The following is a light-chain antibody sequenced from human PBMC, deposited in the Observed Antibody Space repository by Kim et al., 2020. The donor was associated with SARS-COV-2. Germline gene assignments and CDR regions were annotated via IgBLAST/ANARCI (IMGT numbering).Light chain of an antibody. CDR2: QDE. J-gene: IGLJ1*01. Sequence: SPGQAASITCSGDKLGNKYASWYQQKPGQSPVLVIYQDEKRPSGIPERFSGSNSGNSATLTISGTQAMDEADYFCLAWDSSSGSYVFGPGTQLTVL. CDR3: LAWDSSSGSYV. V-gene: IGLV3-1*01. CDR1: KLGNKY.